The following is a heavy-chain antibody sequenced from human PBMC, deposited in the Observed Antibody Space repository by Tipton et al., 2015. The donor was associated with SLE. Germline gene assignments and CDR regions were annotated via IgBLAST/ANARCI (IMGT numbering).Heavy chain of an antibody. CDR3: ARDGDPIVVVAANIPH. CDR1: GGTFSSYT. V-gene: IGHV1-69*09. Sequence: QVQLVQSGAEVKKPGSSVKVSCKASGGTFSSYTISWVRQAPGQGLEWMGRIIPILGIANYAQKFQGRVTMTRDTSISTAYMELSRLRSNDTAVYYCARDGDPIVVVAANIPHWGQGTLVTVSS. D-gene: IGHD2-15*01. J-gene: IGHJ1*01. CDR2: IIPILGIA.